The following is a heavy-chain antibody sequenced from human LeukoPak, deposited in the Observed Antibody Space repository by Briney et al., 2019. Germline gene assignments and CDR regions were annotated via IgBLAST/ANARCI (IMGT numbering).Heavy chain of an antibody. CDR1: KFTFNNYA. CDR3: ARDGYSGSYYRLYYFFMDV. CDR2: ISGSGDNM. V-gene: IGHV3-23*01. J-gene: IGHJ6*03. Sequence: PGGSLRLSCLASKFTFNNYAMTWVRQAPGKGLEWVPSISGSGDNMDYADSVKGRFTISRDNSENTLYLQMNSLRGEDTAVHYCARDGYSGSYYRLYYFFMDVWGKGTTVTVSS. D-gene: IGHD1-26*01.